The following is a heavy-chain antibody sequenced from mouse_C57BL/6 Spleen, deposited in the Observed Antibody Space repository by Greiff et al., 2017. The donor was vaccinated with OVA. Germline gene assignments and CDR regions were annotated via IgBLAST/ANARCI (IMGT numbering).Heavy chain of an antibody. V-gene: IGHV1-64*01. CDR3: ASYYGSSYDY. J-gene: IGHJ2*01. Sequence: VQLQQPGAVLVKPGASVKLSCKASGYTFTSYWMHWVKQRPGQGLEWIGMIHPNSGSTNYNEKFKSKATLTVDKSSSTAYMQLSSLTSEDSAVYYCASYYGSSYDYWGQGTTLTVSS. D-gene: IGHD1-1*01. CDR1: GYTFTSYW. CDR2: IHPNSGST.